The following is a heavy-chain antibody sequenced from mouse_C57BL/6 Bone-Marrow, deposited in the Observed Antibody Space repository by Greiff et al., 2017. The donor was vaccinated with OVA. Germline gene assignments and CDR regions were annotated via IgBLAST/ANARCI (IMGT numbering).Heavy chain of an antibody. CDR2: IYPGSGNT. CDR3: ASSDYYGSSFAWFAY. V-gene: IGHV1-66*01. Sequence: MQLVESGPELVKPGASVKISCKASGYSFTSYYIHWVKQRPGQGLEWIGWIYPGSGNTKYNEKFKGKATLTADTSSSTAYMQLSSLTSEDSAVYYCASSDYYGSSFAWFAYWGQGTLVTVSA. CDR1: GYSFTSYY. J-gene: IGHJ3*01. D-gene: IGHD1-1*01.